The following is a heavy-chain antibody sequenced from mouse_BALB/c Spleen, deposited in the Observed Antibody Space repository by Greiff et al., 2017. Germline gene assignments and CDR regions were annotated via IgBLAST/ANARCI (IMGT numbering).Heavy chain of an antibody. Sequence: QVQLQQSGAELVKPGASVKLSCTASGYTFTSYYMYWVKQRPGQGLEWIGEINPSNGGTNFNEKFKSKATLTVDKSSSTAYMQLSSLTSEDSAVYYCKRNRYGPYAMDYWGQGTSVTVSS. V-gene: IGHV1S81*02. D-gene: IGHD2-10*02. CDR3: KRNRYGPYAMDY. J-gene: IGHJ4*01. CDR1: GYTFTSYY. CDR2: INPSNGGT.